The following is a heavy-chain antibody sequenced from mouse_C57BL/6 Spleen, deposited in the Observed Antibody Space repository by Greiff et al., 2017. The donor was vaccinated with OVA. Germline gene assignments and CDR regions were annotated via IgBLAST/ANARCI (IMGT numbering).Heavy chain of an antibody. Sequence: QVQLQQSGAELVKPGASVKLSCKASGYTFTSYWMHWVKQRPGQGLEWIGMIHPNSGSTNYNEKFKSKATLTVDKSSSTAYMQLSSLTSEDSAVYYCARYYYGSSPYFDYWGQGTTLTVSS. CDR3: ARYYYGSSPYFDY. CDR1: GYTFTSYW. D-gene: IGHD1-1*01. J-gene: IGHJ2*01. CDR2: IHPNSGST. V-gene: IGHV1-64*01.